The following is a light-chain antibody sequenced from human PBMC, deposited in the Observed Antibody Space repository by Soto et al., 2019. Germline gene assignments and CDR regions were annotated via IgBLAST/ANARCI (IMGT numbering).Light chain of an antibody. CDR3: QKYNSAPRT. J-gene: IGKJ1*01. CDR1: QGISNY. V-gene: IGKV1-27*01. CDR2: AAA. Sequence: DIQMTQSPSSLSASVGARVTITCRASQGISNYLAWYQQKTGKVPKLLIYAAATLQSGVPSRFSGSGSGTDFTLPISSLQPEDVATYYCQKYNSAPRTCGQGTKVEVK.